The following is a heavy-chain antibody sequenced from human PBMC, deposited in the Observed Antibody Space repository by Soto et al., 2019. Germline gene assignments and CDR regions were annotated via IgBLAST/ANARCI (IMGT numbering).Heavy chain of an antibody. J-gene: IGHJ3*02. V-gene: IGHV3-9*01. CDR2: ISWNSGSI. D-gene: IGHD6-13*01. CDR1: GFTFDDYA. Sequence: GGSLRLSCAASGFTFDDYAMHWVRQAPGKGLEWVSGISWNSGSIGYADSVKGRFTISRDNAKNSLYLQMNSLRAEDTALYYCAKAQTLSSSGAFDIWGQGTMVTVSS. CDR3: AKAQTLSSSGAFDI.